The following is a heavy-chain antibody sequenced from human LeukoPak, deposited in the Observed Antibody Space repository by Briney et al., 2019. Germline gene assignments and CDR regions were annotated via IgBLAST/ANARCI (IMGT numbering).Heavy chain of an antibody. J-gene: IGHJ6*04. CDR3: AELGITMIGGV. D-gene: IGHD3-10*02. CDR2: ISSSSSTI. Sequence: PGGSLRLSCAASGFTLSSYAMSWVRQAPGKGLEWVSYISSSSSTIYYADSVKGRFTISRDNAKNSLYLQMNSLRAEDTAVYYCAELGITMIGGVWGKGTTVTISS. CDR1: GFTLSSYA. V-gene: IGHV3-48*01.